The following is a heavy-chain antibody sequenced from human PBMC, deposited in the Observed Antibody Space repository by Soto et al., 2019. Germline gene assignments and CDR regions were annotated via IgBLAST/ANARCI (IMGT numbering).Heavy chain of an antibody. Sequence: SVKVSCKASGGTFSSYAISWVRQAPGQGLEWMGGIIPIFGTANYAQKFQGRVTITADESTSTAYMELSSLRAKDTAVYYCARVRRDCSSARCSYYYYGMDVWGQGTMVTVSS. CDR2: IIPIFGTA. D-gene: IGHD2-2*01. CDR3: ARVRRDCSSARCSYYYYGMDV. V-gene: IGHV1-69*13. CDR1: GGTFSSYA. J-gene: IGHJ6*02.